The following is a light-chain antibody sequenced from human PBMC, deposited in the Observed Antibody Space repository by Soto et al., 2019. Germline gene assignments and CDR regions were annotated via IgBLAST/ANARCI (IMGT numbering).Light chain of an antibody. CDR1: QSVSSSY. CDR3: QQYGSSPTWT. CDR2: GAS. J-gene: IGKJ1*01. Sequence: EIVLTQSPGTLSLSPGERATLSCRASQSVSSSYLAWYQQKPGQAPRLLIYGASSRATGIPDGFSGSGSGTDFTLTISRLEPEDFAVYYCQQYGSSPTWTFGQGTRWIS. V-gene: IGKV3-20*01.